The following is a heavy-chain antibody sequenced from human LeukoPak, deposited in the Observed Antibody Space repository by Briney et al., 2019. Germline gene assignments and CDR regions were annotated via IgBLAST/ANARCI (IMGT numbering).Heavy chain of an antibody. CDR3: AKANWGTLYYFDY. V-gene: IGHV3-23*01. Sequence: GGSLRLSCAVSGITLSNYGMSWVRQAPGKGLEWVAGISDSGGRTNYADSVKGRFTISRDNAKNSLYLQMNSLRAEDTALYYCAKANWGTLYYFDYWGQGTLVTVSS. CDR2: ISDSGGRT. D-gene: IGHD7-27*01. J-gene: IGHJ4*02. CDR1: GITLSNYG.